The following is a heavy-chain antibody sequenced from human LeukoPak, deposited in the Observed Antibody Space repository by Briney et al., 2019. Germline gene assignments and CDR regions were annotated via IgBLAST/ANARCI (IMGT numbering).Heavy chain of an antibody. Sequence: SETLSLTCAVSGGSITGYYWSWIRQPPGKGLQWIGYIYYTGSVNYNPSLKSRVTISVDTSKNQFSLKLSSVTAADTAVYFCARGGLENGYHSNDAFDIWGQGTLVAVSS. CDR2: IYYTGSV. V-gene: IGHV4-59*01. CDR3: ARGGLENGYHSNDAFDI. D-gene: IGHD1-20*01. J-gene: IGHJ3*02. CDR1: GGSITGYY.